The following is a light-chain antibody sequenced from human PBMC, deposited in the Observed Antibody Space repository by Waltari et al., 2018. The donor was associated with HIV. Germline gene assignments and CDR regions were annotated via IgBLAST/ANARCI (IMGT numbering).Light chain of an antibody. V-gene: IGKV2-28*01. CDR2: LGS. CDR3: MQALQTPRT. CDR1: QSLLHSNGYNY. J-gene: IGKJ1*01. Sequence: DIVMTQSPLFLPVTPGEPASISCRSSQSLLHSNGYNYLDWYLQKPGQSPQLLIFLGSNRASGVPDRFSVRGSETDFTLKISRVEAEDVGVYYCMQALQTPRTFGQGTKVEIK.